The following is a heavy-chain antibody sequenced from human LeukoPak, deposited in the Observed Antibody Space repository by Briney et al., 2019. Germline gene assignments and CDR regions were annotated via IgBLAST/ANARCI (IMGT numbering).Heavy chain of an antibody. V-gene: IGHV3-23*01. CDR2: IDDDGGST. CDR1: GLTFSTDV. CDR3: ARRVGGTPDY. J-gene: IGHJ4*02. D-gene: IGHD6-19*01. Sequence: GGSLRLSCAASGLTFSTDVMTWVRQAPGKGLEWVSAIDDDGGSTDYADSVRGRFTISRDNSKNTLFLQMNRLRADDTALYYCARRVGGTPDYWGRGTLVTVSS.